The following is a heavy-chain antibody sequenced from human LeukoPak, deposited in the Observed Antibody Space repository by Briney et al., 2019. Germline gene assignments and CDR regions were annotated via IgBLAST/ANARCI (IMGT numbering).Heavy chain of an antibody. Sequence: PGRSLRLSCAASGFTFSSYAMHWVRQAPGKGLEWVAVISYDGSNKYYADSVKGRFTISRDNSKNTLYLQMNSLRAEGTAVYYCARGLRFNHFDYWGQGTLVTVSS. CDR1: GFTFSSYA. CDR2: ISYDGSNK. CDR3: ARGLRFNHFDY. D-gene: IGHD3-16*01. J-gene: IGHJ4*02. V-gene: IGHV3-30-3*01.